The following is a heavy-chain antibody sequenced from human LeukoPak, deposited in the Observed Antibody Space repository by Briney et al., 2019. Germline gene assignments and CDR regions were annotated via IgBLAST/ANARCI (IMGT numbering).Heavy chain of an antibody. J-gene: IGHJ4*02. CDR1: GFTFSSYA. CDR2: IGGSGANT. V-gene: IGHV3-23*01. D-gene: IGHD2-21*02. Sequence: GGYLRLSCAASGFTFSSYAMTWVRQAPGKGLEYVSAIGGSGANTYYADSVKGRFTISRDNSKNTLYLQMNSLRAEDTAVYHCAKAKGLLFFDYWGQGTLVTVSS. CDR3: AKAKGLLFFDY.